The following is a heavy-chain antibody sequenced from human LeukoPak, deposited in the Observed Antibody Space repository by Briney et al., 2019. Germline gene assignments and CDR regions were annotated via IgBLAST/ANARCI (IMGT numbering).Heavy chain of an antibody. V-gene: IGHV3-15*01. D-gene: IGHD3-10*01. CDR3: TTDAPYYYGSGTKTDAFDL. CDR1: GFTFSDAW. Sequence: GGSLRLSCAASGFTFSDAWMYWVRQAPGKGLEWVGRIKCEFDGGTTDYAAPVKGRFTISRDDSKDTLYLQMNSLKTEDTAVYYCTTDAPYYYGSGTKTDAFDLWGQGTMVTVSS. CDR2: IKCEFDGGTT. J-gene: IGHJ3*01.